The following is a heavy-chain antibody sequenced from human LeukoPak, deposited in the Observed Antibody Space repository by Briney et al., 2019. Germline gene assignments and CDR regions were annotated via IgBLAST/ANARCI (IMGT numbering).Heavy chain of an antibody. V-gene: IGHV3-48*02. CDR1: GFTFSSYS. J-gene: IGHJ4*02. D-gene: IGHD5-18*01. CDR2: ISSGSSTK. Sequence: GGSLRLSCAASGFTFSSYSMNWVRQAPGKGLEWVSYISSGSSTKYYADSVKGRFTISRDNAQNSLYLQMNSLRDEDTAVYYCARALRGYSYGSFDYWGQGILVIVS. CDR3: ARALRGYSYGSFDY.